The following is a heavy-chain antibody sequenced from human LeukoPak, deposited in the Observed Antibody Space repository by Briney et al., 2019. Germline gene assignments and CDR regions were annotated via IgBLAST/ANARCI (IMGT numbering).Heavy chain of an antibody. V-gene: IGHV1-2*02. D-gene: IGHD3-9*01. Sequence: ASVKVSCKASGYTFTGYYMHWVRQAPGQGLEWMGWINPNSGGTNYAQKFQGRVTMTRDTSISTAYMELSRLRSDDTAAYYCASGDDILTGYYHPNGVYWGQGTLVTVSS. CDR1: GYTFTGYY. CDR2: INPNSGGT. CDR3: ASGDDILTGYYHPNGVY. J-gene: IGHJ4*02.